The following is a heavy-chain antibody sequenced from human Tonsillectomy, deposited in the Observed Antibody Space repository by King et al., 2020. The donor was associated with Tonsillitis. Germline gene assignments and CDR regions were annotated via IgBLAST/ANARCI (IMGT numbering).Heavy chain of an antibody. V-gene: IGHV3-23*04. CDR3: AKDPLDFWSGYDY. CDR2: ISGSGGST. J-gene: IGHJ4*02. D-gene: IGHD3-3*01. Sequence: VQLVESGGGLVQPGGSLRLSWAASGFTFNSYAMSWVRQAPGKGLEWVLAISGSGGSTYYADSVKGRFTISRDNSKNTLYLQMNSLRAEDTAVYYCAKDPLDFWSGYDYWGQGTLVTVSS. CDR1: GFTFNSYA.